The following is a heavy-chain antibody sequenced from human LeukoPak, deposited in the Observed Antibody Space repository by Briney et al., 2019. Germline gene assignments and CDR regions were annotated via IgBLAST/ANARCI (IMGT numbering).Heavy chain of an antibody. CDR1: GFTFSSYA. CDR3: ARAIGTDYYYYYGMDV. Sequence: GGSLRLSCAASGFTFSSYAMHWVRQAPGKGLEWVAVISYDGSNEYYADSVKGRFTISRGNSKNTLYLQMNSLRAEDTAVYYCARAIGTDYYYYYGMDVWGQGTTVTVSS. CDR2: ISYDGSNE. D-gene: IGHD1-1*01. J-gene: IGHJ6*02. V-gene: IGHV3-30*04.